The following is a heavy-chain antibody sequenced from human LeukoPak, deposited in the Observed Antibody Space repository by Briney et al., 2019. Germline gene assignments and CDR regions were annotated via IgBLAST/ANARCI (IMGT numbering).Heavy chain of an antibody. CDR3: AREQVRMGWSFDY. V-gene: IGHV3-30*03. Sequence: GGSLRLSCVASGFTFSSYGMHWVRQAPGKGLEWVAVISYDGSNKYYADSVKGRFTISRDNSKNTLYLQMNSLRAEDTAVYYCAREQVRMGWSFDYWGQGTLVTVSS. D-gene: IGHD2-8*01. J-gene: IGHJ4*02. CDR1: GFTFSSYG. CDR2: ISYDGSNK.